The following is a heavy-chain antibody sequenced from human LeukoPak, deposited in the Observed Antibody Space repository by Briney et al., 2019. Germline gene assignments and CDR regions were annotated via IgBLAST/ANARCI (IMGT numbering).Heavy chain of an antibody. V-gene: IGHV3-23*01. CDR1: GFTFNNYA. J-gene: IGHJ4*02. Sequence: GGSLRLSCIASGFTFNNYAMSWVRQTPGKGLEWVSVISDSGSNTYYADSVKGRFTISRDNSKNTLYLQLNSLRDEDTALYHCAKERSLNGGYTDGYLDHWGQGTLVTVSS. CDR3: AKERSLNGGYTDGYLDH. D-gene: IGHD5-18*01. CDR2: ISDSGSNT.